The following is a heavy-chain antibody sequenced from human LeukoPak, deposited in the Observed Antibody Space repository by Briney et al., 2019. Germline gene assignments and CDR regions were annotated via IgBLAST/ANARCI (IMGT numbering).Heavy chain of an antibody. CDR3: ARGYMGFDY. CDR1: GFTFSSYA. CDR2: ISYDGSNK. D-gene: IGHD1-26*01. J-gene: IGHJ4*02. V-gene: IGHV3-30*04. Sequence: GGSLRLSCAASGFTFSSYAMHWVRQAPGKGLEWVAVISYDGSNKYYADSVKGRFTISRDNSKNTLYLQMNSLRAEDTAVYYCARGYMGFDYWGQGTLVTVSS.